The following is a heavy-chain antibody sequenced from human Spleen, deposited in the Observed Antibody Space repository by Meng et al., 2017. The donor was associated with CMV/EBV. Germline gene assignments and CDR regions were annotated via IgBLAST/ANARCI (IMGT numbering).Heavy chain of an antibody. D-gene: IGHD1-1*01. J-gene: IGHJ4*02. Sequence: GGSLRLSCAASGFTFSRYDMHWVRQAPGKGLEWVAVISHDGSGKYYADSVKGRFTISRDNSRNTLSLQMNSLRAEDTALYYCAKDIRGNVVTPGDYWGQGTLVTVSS. CDR3: AKDIRGNVVTPGDY. CDR1: GFTFSRYD. CDR2: ISHDGSGK. V-gene: IGHV3-30-3*01.